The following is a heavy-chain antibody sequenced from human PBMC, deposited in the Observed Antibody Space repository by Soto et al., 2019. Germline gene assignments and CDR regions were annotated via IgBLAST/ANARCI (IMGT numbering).Heavy chain of an antibody. D-gene: IGHD6-6*01. V-gene: IGHV3-23*01. Sequence: GGSLRLSCAASGFTFSSHAMSWVRQAPGKGLEWVSAISGSGGSTYYADSVKGRFTISRDNSKNTLYLQMNSLRAEDTAVYYCAKAIAARPYYYGMDVWGQGTTVTVSS. CDR1: GFTFSSHA. CDR3: AKAIAARPYYYGMDV. CDR2: ISGSGGST. J-gene: IGHJ6*02.